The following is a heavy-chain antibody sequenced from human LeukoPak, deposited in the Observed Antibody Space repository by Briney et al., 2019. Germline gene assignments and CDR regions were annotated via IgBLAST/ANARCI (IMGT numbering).Heavy chain of an antibody. CDR3: ARQRRGFLESFGYWFDP. Sequence: PSETLSLTCTVSGGSISSSSYYWGWSRQPPGKGLEWSGSIYYSGSTYYNPSLKSRVTISVDTSKNQFSLKLSSVTAADTAVYYCARQRRGFLESFGYWFDPWGQGTLVTVSS. V-gene: IGHV4-39*01. D-gene: IGHD3-3*01. CDR1: GGSISSSSYY. J-gene: IGHJ5*02. CDR2: IYYSGST.